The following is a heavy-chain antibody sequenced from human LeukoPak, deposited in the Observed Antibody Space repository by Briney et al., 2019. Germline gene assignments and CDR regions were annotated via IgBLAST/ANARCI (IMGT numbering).Heavy chain of an antibody. Sequence: PGGSLRLSCAASGFTVSSNYMSWVRQAPGKGLEWVSVIYSGGSTYYADSVKGRFTISIDNSKSTLYIQMNSLRAEDTAVYYCARAKPKNMVRGLIMRRESRYYFDYWGQGTLVTVSS. CDR1: GFTVSSNY. V-gene: IGHV3-53*01. D-gene: IGHD3-10*01. CDR3: ARAKPKNMVRGLIMRRESRYYFDY. CDR2: IYSGGST. J-gene: IGHJ4*02.